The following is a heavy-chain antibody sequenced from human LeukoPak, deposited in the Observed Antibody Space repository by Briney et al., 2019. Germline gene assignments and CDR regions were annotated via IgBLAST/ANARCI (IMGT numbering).Heavy chain of an antibody. Sequence: GGSLRLSCAASGFTFDDYAMHWVRQAPGKGLAWVSGISWNSGSIGYADSAKGRFTISRDNAKNSLYLQMNSLRPEDMALYYCAKGAARLSLFTSFDYWGQGTLVTVSS. V-gene: IGHV3-9*03. CDR1: GFTFDDYA. D-gene: IGHD3-16*01. J-gene: IGHJ4*02. CDR3: AKGAARLSLFTSFDY. CDR2: ISWNSGSI.